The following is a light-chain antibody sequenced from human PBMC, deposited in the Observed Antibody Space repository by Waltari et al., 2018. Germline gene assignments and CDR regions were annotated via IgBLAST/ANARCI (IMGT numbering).Light chain of an antibody. CDR3: MQALQTPLT. V-gene: IGKV2-28*01. CDR2: LGS. Sequence: DIVMTQSPLSLPVTPGEPASISCRSSQSLLHSNGYNYLDWYLQKPGQSPHLLIYLGSNRASGVPDGFSGSGSGTYFTLKISRVEAEDVGVYYCMQALQTPLTFGGGTRVEIK. J-gene: IGKJ4*01. CDR1: QSLLHSNGYNY.